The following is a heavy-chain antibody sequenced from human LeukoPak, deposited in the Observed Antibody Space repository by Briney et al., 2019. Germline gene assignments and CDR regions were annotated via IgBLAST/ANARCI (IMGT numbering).Heavy chain of an antibody. J-gene: IGHJ4*02. CDR3: AKVGSRITISGVVIKGTFFDY. CDR2: ISGSGGST. D-gene: IGHD3-3*01. V-gene: IGHV3-23*01. CDR1: GFTFSSYA. Sequence: GGSLRLSCAASGFTFSSYAMSWVRQAPGKGLEWVSAISGSGGSTYYADSVKGRFTISRDNSKNTLYLQMNSLRAEDTAVYYCAKVGSRITISGVVIKGTFFDYWGQGTLVTVSS.